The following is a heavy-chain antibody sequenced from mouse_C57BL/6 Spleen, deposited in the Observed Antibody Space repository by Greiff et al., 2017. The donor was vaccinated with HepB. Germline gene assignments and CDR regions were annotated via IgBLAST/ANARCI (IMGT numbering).Heavy chain of an antibody. CDR3: ARFNYGSSSFAY. CDR1: GYAFSSYW. CDR2: IYPGDGDT. D-gene: IGHD1-1*01. Sequence: QVQLKESGAELVKPGASVKISCKASGYAFSSYWMNWVKQRPGKGLEWIGQIYPGDGDTNYNGKFKGKATLTADKSSSTAYMQLSSLTSEDSAVYFCARFNYGSSSFAYWGQGTLVTVSA. V-gene: IGHV1-80*01. J-gene: IGHJ3*01.